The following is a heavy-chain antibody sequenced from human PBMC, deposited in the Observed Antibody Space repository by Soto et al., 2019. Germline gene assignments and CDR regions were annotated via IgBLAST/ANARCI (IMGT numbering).Heavy chain of an antibody. Sequence: PGGSLRLSCAASGISFSDNAMSWVRQAPGKWLEWISAISGDGVSKLYADSVRGRFTISRDNAANTLYLQMSSLRTEDTALYYCAKKDRLYGVAVAFDSWGQGXLVTVSS. CDR1: GISFSDNA. CDR3: AKKDRLYGVAVAFDS. CDR2: ISGDGVSK. V-gene: IGHV3-23*01. J-gene: IGHJ5*01. D-gene: IGHD6-19*01.